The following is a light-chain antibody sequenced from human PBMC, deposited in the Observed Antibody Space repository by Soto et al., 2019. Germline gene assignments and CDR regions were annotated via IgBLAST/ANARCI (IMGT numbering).Light chain of an antibody. J-gene: IGKJ3*01. CDR2: GAA. CDR1: QSFSSPY. V-gene: IGKV3-20*01. CDR3: QQYEDSPFT. Sequence: EIVLTQSPGTLSLSPGERATLSCRASQSFSSPYLAWYQQKPGQAPRLLIYGAATRATGVPDRLSGSGFGTDFTLSISSLEPEDFAVYYCQQYEDSPFTFGPGTRVDIK.